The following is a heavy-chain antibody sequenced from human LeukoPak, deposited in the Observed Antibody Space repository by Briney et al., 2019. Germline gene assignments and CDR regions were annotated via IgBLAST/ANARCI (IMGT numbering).Heavy chain of an antibody. D-gene: IGHD2-8*01. J-gene: IGHJ5*02. V-gene: IGHV3-21*01. Sequence: PGGSLRLSCAASGFTFSSYSMNWVRQAPGKGLEWVSSISSSSSYIYYADSVKGRFTISRDNAKNSLYLQMNSLRAEDTAVYYCARDYCTNGVCYTLKSSAVDPWGQGTLVTVSS. CDR2: ISSSSSYI. CDR1: GFTFSSYS. CDR3: ARDYCTNGVCYTLKSSAVDP.